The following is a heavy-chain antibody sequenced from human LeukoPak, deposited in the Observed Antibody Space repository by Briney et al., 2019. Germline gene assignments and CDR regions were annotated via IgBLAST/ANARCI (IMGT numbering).Heavy chain of an antibody. J-gene: IGHJ5*02. CDR1: GFTFSRYA. V-gene: IGHV3-23*01. CDR2: ISGSGGDI. D-gene: IGHD3-10*01. CDR3: AKDRFGSGSPNRFGP. Sequence: GGSLRLSCAGSGFTFSRYAMSWIRQVPGKGLEWVSAISGSGGDIFYTDSVKGRFTISRDNSKNTLYLQMNGLRAGDTAVYYCAKDRFGSGSPNRFGPWGQGTLVSVSS.